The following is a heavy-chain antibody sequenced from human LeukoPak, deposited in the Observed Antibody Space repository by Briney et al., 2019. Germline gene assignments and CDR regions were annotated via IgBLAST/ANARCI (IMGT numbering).Heavy chain of an antibody. D-gene: IGHD3-10*01. J-gene: IGHJ4*02. CDR1: NGSISSDTYF. V-gene: IGHV4-61*02. CDR3: ATARWFGELDY. CDR2: MSSSGIS. Sequence: SETLSLTCTVSNGSISSDTYFWSWIRQPAGKGLEWIGRMSSSGISTYSPSLKSRVTISVDTSKNQFSLKLSSVTAADTAVYYCATARWFGELDYWGQGTLVTVSS.